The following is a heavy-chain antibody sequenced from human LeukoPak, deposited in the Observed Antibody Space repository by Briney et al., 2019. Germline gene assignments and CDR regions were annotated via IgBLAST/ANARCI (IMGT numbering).Heavy chain of an antibody. J-gene: IGHJ6*02. D-gene: IGHD3-10*01. CDR1: GFTFSSYA. V-gene: IGHV3-7*03. Sequence: GGSLRLSCAASGFTFSSYAMSWVRQAPGKGLEWVANIKEDGSQKYYVDSVKGRFTISRDNAKNSLYLQMNSLRAEDTALYYCAKDIYYGSGSSAFYGMDVWGQGTTVTVSS. CDR2: IKEDGSQK. CDR3: AKDIYYGSGSSAFYGMDV.